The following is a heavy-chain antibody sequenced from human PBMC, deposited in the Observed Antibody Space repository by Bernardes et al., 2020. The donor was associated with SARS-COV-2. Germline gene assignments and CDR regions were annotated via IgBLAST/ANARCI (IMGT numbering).Heavy chain of an antibody. CDR2: ITGNGART. D-gene: IGHD3-9*01. CDR3: AKPFQVHGADWDID. V-gene: IGHV3-23*01. J-gene: IGHJ4*02. CDR1: GFPFKFDT. Sequence: SLRLSCAGSGFPFKFDTLDWVRQTPGMRLEWLSAITGNGARTWYAESVRGRFSVSRDNSKNALYLQMNSLRDEDTAIYYCAKPFQVHGADWDIDWGQGTQVTVSS.